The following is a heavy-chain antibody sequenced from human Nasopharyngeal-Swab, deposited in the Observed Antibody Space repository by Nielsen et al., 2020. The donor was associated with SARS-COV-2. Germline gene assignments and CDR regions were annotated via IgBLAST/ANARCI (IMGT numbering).Heavy chain of an antibody. CDR2: IDPSDSYS. Sequence: GESLKISRKGSGYSFSSYWISWVRQMPGKGLEWMGIIDPSDSYSNYSPSFQGHVTISVDKSLSTAFLQWSSLKASDTAVYYCARRSFYYGSGTVRGMDVWGQGTTVTVS. V-gene: IGHV5-10-1*01. D-gene: IGHD3-10*01. CDR1: GYSFSSYW. J-gene: IGHJ6*02. CDR3: ARRSFYYGSGTVRGMDV.